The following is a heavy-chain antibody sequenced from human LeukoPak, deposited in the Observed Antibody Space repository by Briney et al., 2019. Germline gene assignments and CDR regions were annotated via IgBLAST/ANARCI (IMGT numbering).Heavy chain of an antibody. D-gene: IGHD3-3*01. CDR2: IIPIFGTA. CDR3: ASGRFWSGSYYYYYMDV. Sequence: SVKVSCKASGGTFSSYAISWVRQAPGQGLEWMGGIIPIFGTANYAQKFQGRVTITADESTSTAYMELSSLRSEDTAVYYCASGRFWSGSYYYYYMDVWGKGTTVTVSS. CDR1: GGTFSSYA. V-gene: IGHV1-69*13. J-gene: IGHJ6*03.